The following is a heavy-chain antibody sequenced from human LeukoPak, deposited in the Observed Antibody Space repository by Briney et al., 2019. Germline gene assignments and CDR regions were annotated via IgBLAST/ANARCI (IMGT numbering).Heavy chain of an antibody. CDR1: GYTFTSYA. CDR3: AREERLGSRSTLGAFDI. J-gene: IGHJ3*02. V-gene: IGHV1-3*01. CDR2: INAGNGNT. D-gene: IGHD3-16*01. Sequence: ASVKVSCKASGYTFTSYAMHWVRQAPGQRLEWMGWINAGNGNTKYSQKFQGRVTITRDTSASTAYMELSSLRSEDTAVYYCAREERLGSRSTLGAFDIWGQGTMVTVSS.